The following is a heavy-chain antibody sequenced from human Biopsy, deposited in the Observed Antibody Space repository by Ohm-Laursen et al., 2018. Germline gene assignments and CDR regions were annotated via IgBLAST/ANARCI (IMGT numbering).Heavy chain of an antibody. J-gene: IGHJ6*02. Sequence: SLRLSCAASGFTFSSFSMNWVRQAPGKGLEWISYINEDSSHIYDADSVKGRITVARDNAKNSLYLQLNSLRAEDTAVYYCARDSSGTACAGGMDVWGQGTTVTVSS. CDR2: INEDSSHI. CDR1: GFTFSSFS. CDR3: ARDSSGTACAGGMDV. D-gene: IGHD1/OR15-1a*01. V-gene: IGHV3-21*01.